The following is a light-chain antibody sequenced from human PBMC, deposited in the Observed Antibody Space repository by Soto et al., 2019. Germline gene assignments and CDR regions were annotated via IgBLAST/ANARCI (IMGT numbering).Light chain of an antibody. V-gene: IGLV4-69*01. J-gene: IGLJ3*02. CDR2: LNSDGSH. CDR1: SGHSSYA. CDR3: QTWGTGMV. Sequence: QPVLTQSPSASASLGASVKLTCTLSSGHSSYAIAWHQQQPEKGPRYLMKLNSDGSHSKGDGIPDRFSGSSSGAERYLTISSLQSEDEAEYYCQTWGTGMVFGGGTQLTVL.